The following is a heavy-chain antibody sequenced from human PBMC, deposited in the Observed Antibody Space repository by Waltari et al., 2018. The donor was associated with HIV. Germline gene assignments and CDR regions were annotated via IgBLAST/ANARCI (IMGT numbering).Heavy chain of an antibody. CDR1: GFTFTGYY. Sequence: QVQLVQSGAEVKKPGASVKVSCKASGFTFTGYYMHWVRQAPGQGLEWMGRINPDRCGTNEAQKFQGRVTMTRDTSISTAYMELSRLRSDDTAVYYCARIHQAHRYYYDSSGYSVYFDYWGQGTLVTVSS. V-gene: IGHV1-2*02. J-gene: IGHJ4*02. CDR3: ARIHQAHRYYYDSSGYSVYFDY. CDR2: INPDRCGT. D-gene: IGHD3-22*01.